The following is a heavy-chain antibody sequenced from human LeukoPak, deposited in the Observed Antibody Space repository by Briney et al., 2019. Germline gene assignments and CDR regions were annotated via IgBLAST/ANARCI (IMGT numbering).Heavy chain of an antibody. V-gene: IGHV3-30*09. CDR1: GFIFSSYA. Sequence: GGSLRLSCAASGFIFSSYAIHWVRQAPGKGLEWVAVISYDGSNWNYADSVRGRFAISRDNSKNTLYLQMNSLRAEDTAVYYCAKSPKTFYYYYYYMDVWGKGTTVTVSS. CDR2: ISYDGSNW. J-gene: IGHJ6*03. CDR3: AKSPKTFYYYYYYMDV.